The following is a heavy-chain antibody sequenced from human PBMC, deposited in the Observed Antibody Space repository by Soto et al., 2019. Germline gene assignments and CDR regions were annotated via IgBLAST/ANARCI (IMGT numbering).Heavy chain of an antibody. Sequence: PSETLSLTCAVCGDSISSYYWSWIRQPPGKGLEWIGYIYYSGSTNYNPSLKSRVTISVDTSKNQFSLKLCSVTAADTAVYYCARQSIAAAGMAAFDIWGQGTTVTVSS. CDR3: ARQSIAAAGMAAFDI. V-gene: IGHV4-59*08. D-gene: IGHD6-13*01. CDR1: GDSISSYY. CDR2: IYYSGST. J-gene: IGHJ3*02.